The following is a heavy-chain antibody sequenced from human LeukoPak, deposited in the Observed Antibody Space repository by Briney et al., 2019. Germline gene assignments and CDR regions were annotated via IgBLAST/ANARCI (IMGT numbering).Heavy chain of an antibody. CDR2: ISGGGSGT. D-gene: IGHD1/OR15-1a*01. Sequence: GGSLRLSCAASGFTFSGYWMHWARQSPGKGLVWVSCISGGGSGTHYADSVKGRFTISRDNGKNTLYLQMNSLRVDDTAVYYCARDPRNKGFDPWGQGTLVTVSS. CDR1: GFTFSGYW. J-gene: IGHJ5*02. CDR3: ARDPRNKGFDP. V-gene: IGHV3-74*01.